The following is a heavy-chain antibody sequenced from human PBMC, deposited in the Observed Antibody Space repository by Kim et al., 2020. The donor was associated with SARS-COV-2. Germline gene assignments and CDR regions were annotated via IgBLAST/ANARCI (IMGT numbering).Heavy chain of an antibody. Sequence: GESLKISCKGSGYSFTSYWIGWVRQMPGKGLEWMGILYPGDSNTRYGPSFQGQVTISADKSISTAYLQWSSLKASDTAMYYCARHSTYYDFLTGYSTPSHFDYWGQGTLVTVSS. V-gene: IGHV5-51*01. CDR1: GYSFTSYW. CDR3: ARHSTYYDFLTGYSTPSHFDY. CDR2: LYPGDSNT. J-gene: IGHJ4*02. D-gene: IGHD3-9*01.